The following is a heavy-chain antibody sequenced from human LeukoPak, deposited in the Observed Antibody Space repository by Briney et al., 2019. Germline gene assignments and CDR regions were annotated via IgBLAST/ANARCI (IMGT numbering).Heavy chain of an antibody. J-gene: IGHJ4*02. CDR1: GFTFSSYA. D-gene: IGHD2-2*01. CDR2: ISYDGSNK. V-gene: IGHV3-30-3*01. Sequence: GGSLRLSCAASGFTFSSYAMHWVRQAPGKGLEWVAVISYDGSNKYYADSVKGRFTISRDNSKNTLYLQMNSLRAEDTAVYYCARDLIKCSSTSCSNFDYWGQGTLVTVSS. CDR3: ARDLIKCSSTSCSNFDY.